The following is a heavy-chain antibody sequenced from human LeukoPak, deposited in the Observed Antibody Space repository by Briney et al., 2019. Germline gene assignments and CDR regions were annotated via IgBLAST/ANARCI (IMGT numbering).Heavy chain of an antibody. V-gene: IGHV3-30-3*01. CDR2: ISYDGSNK. J-gene: IGHJ3*02. Sequence: PGGSLRLSCAASGFTFSSYAMHWVRQAPGKGLEWVAVISYDGSNKYYADSVKGRFTISRDNAKNSLYLQMNSLRAEDTAVYYCARVPIWFGEFYDAFDIWGQGTMVTVSS. CDR3: ARVPIWFGEFYDAFDI. CDR1: GFTFSSYA. D-gene: IGHD3-10*01.